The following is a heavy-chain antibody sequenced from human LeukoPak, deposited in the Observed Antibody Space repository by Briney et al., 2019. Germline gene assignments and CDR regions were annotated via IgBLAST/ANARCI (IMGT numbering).Heavy chain of an antibody. CDR1: GFAFSSYA. V-gene: IGHV3-23*01. D-gene: IGHD6-19*01. CDR3: AKVDIAVAGNSEYFQH. J-gene: IGHJ1*01. CDR2: ISGSGGST. Sequence: GGSLRLSCAASGFAFSSYAMSWVRQAPGKGLEWVSAISGSGGSTYYADSVKGRFTISRDNSKNTLYLQMNSLRAEDTAVYYCAKVDIAVAGNSEYFQHWGQGTLVAVSS.